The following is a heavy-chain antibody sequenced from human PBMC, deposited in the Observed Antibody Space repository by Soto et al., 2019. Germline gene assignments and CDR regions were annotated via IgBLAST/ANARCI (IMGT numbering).Heavy chain of an antibody. CDR2: IYPGDSDT. Sequence: EVKLVQTGAEVKKPGESLSISCKGSGYSFTSYWIGWVRQMPGKGLAWMGIIYPGDSDTRYSPSFQGQVSISADKSISTAYLQWRSLKASDTSRDYWARHGVGDILTGQPDYGGQGTQVTVSS. J-gene: IGHJ4*02. CDR1: GYSFTSYW. D-gene: IGHD3-9*01. V-gene: IGHV5-51*01. CDR3: ARHGVGDILTGQPDY.